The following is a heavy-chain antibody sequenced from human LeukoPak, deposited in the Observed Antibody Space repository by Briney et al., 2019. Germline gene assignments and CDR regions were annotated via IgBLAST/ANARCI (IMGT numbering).Heavy chain of an antibody. J-gene: IGHJ3*02. CDR3: ARETYYYDSSGYYYRSGAFDI. V-gene: IGHV4-34*01. Sequence: SETLSLTCAVYGGSFSGYYWSWIRQPPGKGLEWIGEINHSGSTNYNPSLKSRVTISVDTSKNQFSLKLSSVTAADTAVYYCARETYYYDSSGYYYRSGAFDIWGQGTMVTVSS. D-gene: IGHD3-22*01. CDR1: GGSFSGYY. CDR2: INHSGST.